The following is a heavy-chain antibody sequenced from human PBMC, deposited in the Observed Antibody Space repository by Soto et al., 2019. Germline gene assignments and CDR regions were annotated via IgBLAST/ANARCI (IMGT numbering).Heavy chain of an antibody. V-gene: IGHV3-15*07. CDR2: VKSKTDGGSS. CDR3: TTDSRTTLPEIRFDY. CDR1: GFPFSNAW. J-gene: IGHJ4*01. Sequence: EVQLVESGGGLVKPGGSLRLSCVASGFPFSNAWINWVRQVPGKGLEWVGRVKSKTDGGSSDYAAAVKGRFAVSTNDSRHIVYLQMNSLKIEDTGVYYCTTDSRTTLPEIRFDYWGHGTQVTVSS. D-gene: IGHD2-15*01.